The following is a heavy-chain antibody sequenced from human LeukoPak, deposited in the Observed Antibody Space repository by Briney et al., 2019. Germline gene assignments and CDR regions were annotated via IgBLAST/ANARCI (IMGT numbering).Heavy chain of an antibody. Sequence: PGGSLRLSCAASEFTFSSYWMSWVRQAPGKGLEWVATINQDGSGKYYVDSVKGRFTISRDNAKNSLHLQMSSLRAEDTAVYYCARVRTGMTNWFDRWGQGTLVTVSS. J-gene: IGHJ5*02. CDR1: EFTFSSYW. V-gene: IGHV3-7*04. CDR3: ARVRTGMTNWFDR. D-gene: IGHD1-1*01. CDR2: INQDGSGK.